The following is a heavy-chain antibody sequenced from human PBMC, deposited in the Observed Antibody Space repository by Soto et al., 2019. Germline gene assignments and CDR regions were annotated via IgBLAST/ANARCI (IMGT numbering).Heavy chain of an antibody. V-gene: IGHV3-23*01. CDR1: GFTFGSHA. CDR3: AKIKSIAALLNYFDY. Sequence: PGGSLRLSCTVSGFTFGSHAMSWVRQAPGKGLECVSGISGSGGSTYYADSVKGRFTISRDNSKNTLYLQMNSLRAEDTAVYYCAKIKSIAALLNYFDYWGQGTLVTVSS. D-gene: IGHD6-6*01. CDR2: ISGSGGST. J-gene: IGHJ4*02.